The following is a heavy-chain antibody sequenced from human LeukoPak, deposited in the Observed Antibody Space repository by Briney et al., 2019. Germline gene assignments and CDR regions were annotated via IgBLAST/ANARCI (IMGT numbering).Heavy chain of an antibody. CDR2: ISAYNGNT. Sequence: ASVKVSCKASGYTFTSYGISWVRQAPGQGLEWMGRISAYNGNTNYAQKLQGRVTMTTDTSTSTAYMELRSLRSDDTAVYYCARDLAGAGPGLNWFDPWGQGTLVTVSS. CDR1: GYTFTSYG. V-gene: IGHV1-18*04. J-gene: IGHJ5*02. D-gene: IGHD6-19*01. CDR3: ARDLAGAGPGLNWFDP.